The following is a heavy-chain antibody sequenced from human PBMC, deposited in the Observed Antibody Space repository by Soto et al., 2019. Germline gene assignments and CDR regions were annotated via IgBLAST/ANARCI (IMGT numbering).Heavy chain of an antibody. J-gene: IGHJ5*02. D-gene: IGHD3-10*01. V-gene: IGHV3-74*01. CDR1: GLTFSSYW. CDR3: VRDNGPGTYYTPP. CDR2: IKRDGSST. Sequence: EEQLVESGGGLVQPGGSLRLSCAASGLTFSSYWMHWVRQAPGKGLVWVSRIKRDGSSTSYADSVEGRFTISRDNAKNTVYLQINSLRGEDTAVYYCVRDNGPGTYYTPPWGQGTLVSVSS.